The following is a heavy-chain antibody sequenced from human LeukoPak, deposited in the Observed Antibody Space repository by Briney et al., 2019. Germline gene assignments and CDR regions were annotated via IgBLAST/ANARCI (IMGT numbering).Heavy chain of an antibody. CDR1: GYTFTGYY. V-gene: IGHV1-2*06. CDR3: AREAHRTMVRGVISY. Sequence: ASVNVSCTASGYTFTGYYMHWVRQAPGQGLEWMGRINPNSGGTNYAQKFQGRVTMTRDTSISTAYMELSRLRSDDTAVYYCAREAHRTMVRGVISYWGQGTLVTVSS. D-gene: IGHD3-10*01. CDR2: INPNSGGT. J-gene: IGHJ4*02.